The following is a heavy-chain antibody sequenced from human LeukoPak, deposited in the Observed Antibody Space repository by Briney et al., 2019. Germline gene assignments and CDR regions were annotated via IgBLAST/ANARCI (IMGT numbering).Heavy chain of an antibody. Sequence: ASVKVSCKASGYTFTSYYMHWVRQAPGQGLEWMGIINPSGGSTSYAQKFQGRVTMTRDTSTSTVYMELSSLRSEDTAVYYCARDPNVARADHVWGSYRSAYYFDYWGQGTLVTFSS. CDR1: GYTFTSYY. D-gene: IGHD3-16*02. J-gene: IGHJ4*02. CDR2: INPSGGST. V-gene: IGHV1-46*01. CDR3: ARDPNVARADHVWGSYRSAYYFDY.